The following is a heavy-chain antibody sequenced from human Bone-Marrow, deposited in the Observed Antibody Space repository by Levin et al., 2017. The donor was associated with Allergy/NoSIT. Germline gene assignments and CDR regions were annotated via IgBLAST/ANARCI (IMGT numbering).Heavy chain of an antibody. CDR2: ISYDESKK. J-gene: IGHJ3*01. CDR3: AKSLSREWEHDADPAREELGPTNDAFDV. D-gene: IGHD1-26*01. CDR1: RFTFRSYG. Sequence: GGSLRLSCAASRFTFRSYGMHWVRQAPGKGLEWVAVISYDESKKYYADSVKGRFTISRDNSKNTLYLQMNSLSTEHTAVYYCAKSLSREWEHDADPAREELGPTNDAFDVWGQGTMVTVSS. V-gene: IGHV3-30*18.